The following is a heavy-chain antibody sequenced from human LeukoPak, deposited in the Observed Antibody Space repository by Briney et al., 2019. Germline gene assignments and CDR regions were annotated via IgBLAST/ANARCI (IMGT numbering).Heavy chain of an antibody. CDR2: ISYSGTT. CDR1: GGSINSGGYY. V-gene: IGHV4-31*03. J-gene: IGHJ3*02. Sequence: PSETLSLTCTVSGGSINSGGYYWSWIRQHPGKGLEWIGYISYSGTTHYNPSLKSRVTISVDMSKNQFSLKLSSVTAADTAVYYCARVPGGALRYFAGDDAFDIWGQGTMVTVSS. CDR3: ARVPGGALRYFAGDDAFDI. D-gene: IGHD3-9*01.